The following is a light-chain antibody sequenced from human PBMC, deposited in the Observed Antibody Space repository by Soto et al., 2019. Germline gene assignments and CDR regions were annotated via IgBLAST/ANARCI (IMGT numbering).Light chain of an antibody. V-gene: IGLV8-61*01. CDR1: SGSVSTSYY. J-gene: IGLJ2*01. CDR3: VLYMGSVVV. Sequence: QTVVTQEPSFSVSPGGTVTLTCGLSSGSVSTSYYPSWYQQTPGQAPRTLIYSTHTRSSGVPDRFSGSILGNKAALTITGAQEEDESDYDCVLYMGSVVVFGGGTKLTVL. CDR2: STH.